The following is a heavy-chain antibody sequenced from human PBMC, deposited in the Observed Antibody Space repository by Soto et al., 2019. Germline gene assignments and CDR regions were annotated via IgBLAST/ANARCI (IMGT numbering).Heavy chain of an antibody. Sequence: QPGGSLRLSCAASGFTFSSYAMRWVRQAPGEGLEWVAVISYDGSNKYYADSVKGRFTISRDNSKNTLYLQMNSLRAEDTAVYYCARDFGRGLPQGYGMDVWGQGTTVTVSS. CDR2: ISYDGSNK. J-gene: IGHJ6*02. CDR1: GFTFSSYA. D-gene: IGHD3-10*01. V-gene: IGHV3-30-3*01. CDR3: ARDFGRGLPQGYGMDV.